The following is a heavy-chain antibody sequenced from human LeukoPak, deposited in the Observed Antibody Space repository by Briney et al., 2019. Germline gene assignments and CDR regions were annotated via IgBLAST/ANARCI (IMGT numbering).Heavy chain of an antibody. J-gene: IGHJ4*02. CDR3: ARGLRGYSYGYVGNSTDY. V-gene: IGHV3-23*01. CDR2: ILHNGDST. D-gene: IGHD5-18*01. CDR1: GFTCSTYV. Sequence: GGSLRLSCAASGFTCSTYVMSWVRQAPGKGLEWLSLILHNGDSTYYADSVKGRFTISRDNSKNTLYLQMNSLRAEDTAVYYCARGLRGYSYGYVGNSTDYWGQGTLVTVSS.